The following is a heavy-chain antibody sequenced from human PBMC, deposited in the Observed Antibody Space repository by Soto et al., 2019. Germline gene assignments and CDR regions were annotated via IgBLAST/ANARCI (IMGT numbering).Heavy chain of an antibody. J-gene: IGHJ4*02. CDR1: GFTFSSYS. CDR2: IRNNGIST. CDR3: VKGGTSVSSAGFDY. Sequence: GGSLRLSCSASGFTFSSYSMHWVRQAPGKGLEFVAVIRNNGISTYYADSVKGRFTISRDNSNNTVSLQMRSLRREDTAVYYCVKGGTSVSSAGFDYWGLGTLVTVSS. D-gene: IGHD2-15*01. V-gene: IGHV3-64D*06.